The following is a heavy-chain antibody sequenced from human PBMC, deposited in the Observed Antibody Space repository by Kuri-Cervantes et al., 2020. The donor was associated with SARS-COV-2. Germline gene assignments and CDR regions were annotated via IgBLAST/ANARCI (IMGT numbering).Heavy chain of an antibody. CDR3: ALHGGYYSLFFDY. Sequence: ASVKVSCKVSGYTLTELSMHWVRQAPGKGLEWMGGFDPEDGEAIYAQKFQGRVTMTEDTSTDTAYMELSSLRSEDTAVYYCALHGGYYSLFFDYWGQGTLVTVSS. J-gene: IGHJ4*02. CDR1: GYTLTELS. D-gene: IGHD3-22*01. CDR2: FDPEDGEA. V-gene: IGHV1-24*01.